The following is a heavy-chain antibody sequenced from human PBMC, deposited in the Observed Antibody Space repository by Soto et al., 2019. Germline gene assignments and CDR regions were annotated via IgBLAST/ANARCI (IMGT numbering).Heavy chain of an antibody. J-gene: IGHJ4*02. Sequence: GGSLRLSCAASGFTFSTYGMHWVRQAPGKGLEWVAVTSYDGSNKYYADSVKGRFTISRDNSKNTLYLQMNSLRAEDTAVYYCAKDVYGSGIYYFDYWGQGTLVTVS. D-gene: IGHD3-10*01. CDR1: GFTFSTYG. CDR2: TSYDGSNK. CDR3: AKDVYGSGIYYFDY. V-gene: IGHV3-30*18.